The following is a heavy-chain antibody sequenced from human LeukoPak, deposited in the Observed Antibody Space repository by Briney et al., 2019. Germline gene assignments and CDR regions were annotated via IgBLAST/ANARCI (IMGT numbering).Heavy chain of an antibody. Sequence: SETLSLTCAVSGGSISSGGYSWSWIRQPPGKGLEWIGYIYYSGSTNYNPSLKSRVTISVDTSKNQFSLKLSSVTAADTAVYYCARAGFSSLYYYYGMDVWGQGTTVTVSS. CDR1: GGSISSGGYS. CDR2: IYYSGST. CDR3: ARAGFSSLYYYYGMDV. J-gene: IGHJ6*02. D-gene: IGHD3-3*01. V-gene: IGHV4-61*08.